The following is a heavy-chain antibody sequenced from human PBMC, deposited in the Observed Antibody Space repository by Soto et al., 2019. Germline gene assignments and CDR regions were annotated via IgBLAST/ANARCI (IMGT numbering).Heavy chain of an antibody. D-gene: IGHD1-26*01. J-gene: IGHJ5*02. V-gene: IGHV1-8*01. Sequence: QVQLVQSGAEVKKPGASVKVSCKASGYTFTSYDINWVRQATGHGLEWMGWMNPNSGNTGYAQKFRGRVTMTRNSSLSVANLGVSSMRAEATAVYYCARWGGRWEHCYPGSWGQGSLVTVS. CDR3: ARWGGRWEHCYPGS. CDR2: MNPNSGNT. CDR1: GYTFTSYD.